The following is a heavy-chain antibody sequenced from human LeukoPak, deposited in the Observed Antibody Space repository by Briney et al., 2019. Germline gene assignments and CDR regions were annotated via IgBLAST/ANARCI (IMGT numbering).Heavy chain of an antibody. CDR2: IKQDGSEK. Sequence: GGSLRLPCAASGFTFSSYWMSWVRQAPGKGLEWVANIKQDGSEKYYVDSVKGRFTISRDNAKNSLYLQMNSLRAEDTAVYYCARVLGEYGDYYDYWGQGTLVTVSS. CDR3: ARVLGEYGDYYDY. D-gene: IGHD3-16*01. J-gene: IGHJ4*02. CDR1: GFTFSSYW. V-gene: IGHV3-7*03.